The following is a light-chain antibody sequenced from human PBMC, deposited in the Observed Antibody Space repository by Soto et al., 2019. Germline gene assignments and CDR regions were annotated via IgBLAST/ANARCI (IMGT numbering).Light chain of an antibody. CDR3: CSFADFTYV. CDR1: SSDIGSYDL. J-gene: IGLJ1*01. Sequence: QSVLTQPASVSGSPGQSITISCTGTSSDIGSYDLVSWYQQHPGTAPKLTIYEVTKRPSGVSTRFSGSKSGNTASLTISGLQAVDEADYYCCSFADFTYVFGTGTKVTVL. CDR2: EVT. V-gene: IGLV2-23*02.